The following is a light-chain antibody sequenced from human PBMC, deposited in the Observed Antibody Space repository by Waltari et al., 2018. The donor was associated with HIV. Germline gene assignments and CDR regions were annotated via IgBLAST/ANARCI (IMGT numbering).Light chain of an antibody. V-gene: IGLV2-23*01. CDR2: EGI. J-gene: IGLJ2*01. CDR1: SSDIGTYTL. CDR3: CSYGGSSNWL. Sequence: QSALTKPASVSGSPGQSITISCTGTSSDIGTYTLVSWYQQHPGKAHKLIIYEGIKRPSGVSNRISGSKSANTASLTISGLQAEDEADYYCCSYGGSSNWLFGGGTKLTVL.